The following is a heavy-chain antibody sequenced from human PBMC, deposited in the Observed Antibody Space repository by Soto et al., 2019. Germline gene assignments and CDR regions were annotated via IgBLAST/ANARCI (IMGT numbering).Heavy chain of an antibody. CDR2: VNPDGSTT. D-gene: IGHD1-26*01. Sequence: EVQLVESGGGLVQPGGSLRLSCAASKFSFSGYWMHWVRQAPGKGLMWVSRVNPDGSTTTYADSVKGRFTISRDNAKNTVFLQMNILRADVTAVYYCAKVASGSYDWFHPWGQETLFTVSS. CDR3: AKVASGSYDWFHP. CDR1: KFSFSGYW. V-gene: IGHV3-74*01. J-gene: IGHJ5*02.